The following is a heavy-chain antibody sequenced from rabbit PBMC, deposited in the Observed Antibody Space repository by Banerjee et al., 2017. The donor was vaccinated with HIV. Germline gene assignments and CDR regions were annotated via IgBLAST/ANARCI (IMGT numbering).Heavy chain of an antibody. CDR1: GIDFSSYYR. CDR3: ARGYFLNGAVGSGYAPHVFDP. CDR2: IYTTSGST. J-gene: IGHJ2*01. D-gene: IGHD1-1*01. Sequence: QQQLEESGGGLVKPGGTLTLTCKASGIDFSSYYRMCWVRQAPGRGLELIACIYTTSGSTWYASWVNGRFTISRSTSLNTVDLQMTSLTAADTATYFCARGYFLNGAVGSGYAPHVFDPWGPGTLVTVS. V-gene: IGHV1S43*01.